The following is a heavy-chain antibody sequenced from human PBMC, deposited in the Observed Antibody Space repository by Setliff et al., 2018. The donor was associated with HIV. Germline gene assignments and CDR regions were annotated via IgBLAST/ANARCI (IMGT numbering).Heavy chain of an antibody. D-gene: IGHD3-3*01. CDR3: ARSFGVMDV. J-gene: IGHJ6*04. Sequence: PSETLSLTCTVSGGSVGSGSYYWSWVRQPPGKGLEWIGYIYYTGSTNYNPSLKSRLTISVDTSKNQFSLKLDSVTAADTDVYYCARSFGVMDVWAKGTTVTVSS. CDR2: IYYTGST. V-gene: IGHV4-61*01. CDR1: GGSVGSGSYY.